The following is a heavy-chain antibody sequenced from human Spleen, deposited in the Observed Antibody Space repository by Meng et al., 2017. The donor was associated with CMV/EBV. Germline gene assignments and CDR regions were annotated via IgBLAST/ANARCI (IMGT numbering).Heavy chain of an antibody. J-gene: IGHJ2*01. CDR1: GNSVSSGVYY. V-gene: IGHV4-30-4*08. D-gene: IGHD3-16*01. CDR2: IFHSGTT. CDR3: ARDRRGGTFFDL. Sequence: TCSGNSVSSGVYYWGWVRQPPGKGLEYIGYIFHSGTTYANPSLKSRVTISLGTSKSQFSLKLYSVTAADTAVYYCARDRRGGTFFDLWGRGTLVTVSS.